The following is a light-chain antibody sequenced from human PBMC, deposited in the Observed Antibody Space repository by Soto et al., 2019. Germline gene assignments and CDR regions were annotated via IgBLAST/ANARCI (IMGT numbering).Light chain of an antibody. CDR3: QQYNSYPIT. CDR1: QGISNY. Sequence: DIQMTQSPSSLSASVGDRVTITCRARQGISNYLAWFQQKPGKAPKPLIYAASSLQSGVLSRFSGSGSGTDFTFIISSLQPEDFATYYCQQYNSYPITFGQGTRLEIK. J-gene: IGKJ5*01. V-gene: IGKV1-16*01. CDR2: AAS.